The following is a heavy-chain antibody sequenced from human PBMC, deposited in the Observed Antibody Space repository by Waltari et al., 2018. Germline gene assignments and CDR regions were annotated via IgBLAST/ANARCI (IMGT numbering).Heavy chain of an antibody. J-gene: IGHJ3*01. CDR1: GYSISSGWY. Sequence: QVQLQESGPRLVKPSETLSPSCAVSGYSISSGWYWVWMRHLPGKGLEWIGSLYGTATTSYSPSLQSRVTISSDTSTNNFYLNLTSVTAADTATYYCTRRMMTAIAGGGASDVWGQGTLVTVSS. D-gene: IGHD2-21*01. CDR3: TRRMMTAIAGGGASDV. CDR2: LYGTATT. V-gene: IGHV4-38-2*01.